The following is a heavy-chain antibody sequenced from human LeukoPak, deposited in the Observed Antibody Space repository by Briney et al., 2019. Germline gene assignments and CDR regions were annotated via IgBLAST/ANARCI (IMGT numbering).Heavy chain of an antibody. J-gene: IGHJ4*02. V-gene: IGHV3-74*03. D-gene: IGHD3-16*02. CDR1: GFSFSSYW. CDR2: IDSFGSSA. Sequence: GGSLRLSCAASGFSFSSYWMHWVRQAPGEGLVWVSRIDSFGSSATYADSVKGRFTISRDNAKNSLYLQMNSLRAEDTAVYYCARLREITFGGVIGIDYWGQGTLVTVSS. CDR3: ARLREITFGGVIGIDY.